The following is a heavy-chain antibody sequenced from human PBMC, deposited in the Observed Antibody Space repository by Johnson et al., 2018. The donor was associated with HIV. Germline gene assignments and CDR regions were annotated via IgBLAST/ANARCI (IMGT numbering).Heavy chain of an antibody. D-gene: IGHD2-21*01. V-gene: IGHV3-20*04. CDR1: GFVFDDYG. Sequence: RPGGSLRLSCVGSGFVFDDYGMSWVRQAPGKGLEWVSGISWNSATKDYADSVKGRFTISRDNSKNTLYLQMNSLRAEDTAVYYCARAGVVFSTASHDAFDIWGQGTMVTVS. CDR2: ISWNSATK. J-gene: IGHJ3*02. CDR3: ARAGVVFSTASHDAFDI.